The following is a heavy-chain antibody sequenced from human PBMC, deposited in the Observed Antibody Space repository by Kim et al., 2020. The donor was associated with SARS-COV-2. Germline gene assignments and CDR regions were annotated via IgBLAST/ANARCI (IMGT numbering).Heavy chain of an antibody. CDR2: ISWNSGSI. J-gene: IGHJ3*02. CDR1: GFTFDDYA. CDR3: AKAGERYGSGSYRAFDI. Sequence: GGSLRLSCAASGFTFDDYAMHWVRQAPGKGLEWVSGISWNSGSIGYADSVKGRFTISRDNAKNSLYLQMNSLRAEDTALYYCAKAGERYGSGSYRAFDIWGQGTMVTVSS. D-gene: IGHD3-10*01. V-gene: IGHV3-9*01.